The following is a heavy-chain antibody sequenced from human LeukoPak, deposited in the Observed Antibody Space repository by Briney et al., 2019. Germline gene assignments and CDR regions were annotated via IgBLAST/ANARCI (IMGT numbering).Heavy chain of an antibody. D-gene: IGHD3-10*01. CDR2: INTNTGNP. CDR3: ARDGGFQNYYGSKD. J-gene: IGHJ4*02. Sequence: GASVKVSCKASGYTFTSYAMNWVRQAPGQGLEWMGWINTNTGNPTYAQGFTGRFVFSLDTSVSTAYLQISSLKAEDTAVYYCARDGGFQNYYGSKDWGQGTLVTVSS. V-gene: IGHV7-4-1*02. CDR1: GYTFTSYA.